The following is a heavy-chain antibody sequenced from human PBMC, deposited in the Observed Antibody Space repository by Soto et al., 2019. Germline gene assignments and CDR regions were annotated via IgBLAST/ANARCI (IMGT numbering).Heavy chain of an antibody. CDR1: GGSISSYY. CDR3: ARETRYYDSSGYSNWFDP. Sequence: PSETLSLTCTVSGGSISSYYWSWIRQPPGKGLEWIGYIYYSGSTNYNPSLKSRVTISVDTSKNQFSLKLSSVTAADTAVYYCARETRYYDSSGYSNWFDPWGQGTLVTVSS. D-gene: IGHD3-22*01. J-gene: IGHJ5*02. V-gene: IGHV4-59*01. CDR2: IYYSGST.